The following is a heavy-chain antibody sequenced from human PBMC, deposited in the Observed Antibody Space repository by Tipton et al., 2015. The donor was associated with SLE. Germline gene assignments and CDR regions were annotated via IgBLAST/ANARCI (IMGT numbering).Heavy chain of an antibody. D-gene: IGHD7-27*01. V-gene: IGHV4-39*07. J-gene: IGHJ4*02. CDR2: VYDSGTT. Sequence: TLSLTCTVSGDSFSSGSSYWGWIRQPPGKGLEWIGSVYDSGTTHYNPSLKSRVTISVDTSKNQFSLKLSSVTAADTAVYYCARDPNGGYGSFDYWGLGALVTVSS. CDR3: ARDPNGGYGSFDY. CDR1: GDSFSSGSSY.